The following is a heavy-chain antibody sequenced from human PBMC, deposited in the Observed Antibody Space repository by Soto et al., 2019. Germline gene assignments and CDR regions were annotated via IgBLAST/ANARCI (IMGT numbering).Heavy chain of an antibody. V-gene: IGHV5-51*01. Sequence: EVQLVQSGPEVKKAGESLKISCKGSGSSFTRFWIGWVRQMPGKGLEWMGIIYPGDSDTRYSPSFQGQVTISADKSISTAYLQWSSLNASDTAMYYCARHPAFIAAAGTGGSSYFGMDVWGQGPTVTVSS. D-gene: IGHD6-13*01. CDR2: IYPGDSDT. CDR3: ARHPAFIAAAGTGGSSYFGMDV. J-gene: IGHJ6*02. CDR1: GSSFTRFW.